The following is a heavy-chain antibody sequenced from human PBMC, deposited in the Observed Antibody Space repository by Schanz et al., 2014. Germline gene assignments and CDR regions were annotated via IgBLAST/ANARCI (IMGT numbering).Heavy chain of an antibody. CDR3: AKVVASGPTTGPFDP. J-gene: IGHJ5*02. CDR2: ISGSSIHK. V-gene: IGHV3-11*05. Sequence: QVYLVESGGDLVKPGGSLRLSCAASGFTFSDYYMAWIRQAPGKGLEWVSHISGSSIHKNYADSVKGRFSISRDNGETSVYLQINSLRVEDTAVYYCAKVVASGPTTGPFDPWGQGTLVTVSS. D-gene: IGHD1-26*01. CDR1: GFTFSDYY.